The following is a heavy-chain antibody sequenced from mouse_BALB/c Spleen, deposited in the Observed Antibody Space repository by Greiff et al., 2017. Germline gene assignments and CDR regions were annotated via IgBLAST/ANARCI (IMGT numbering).Heavy chain of an antibody. D-gene: IGHD2-10*01. J-gene: IGHJ4*01. V-gene: IGHV1-18*01. CDR1: GYTFTDYN. CDR3: ARPYYEGAMDY. CDR2: INPNNGGT. Sequence: VHVKQSGPELVKPGASVKIPCKASGYTFTDYNMYWVKQSHGKSLEWIGDINPNNGGTIYNQKFKGKATLTVDKSSSTAYMELRSLTSEDTAVYYCARPYYEGAMDYWGQGTSVTVSS.